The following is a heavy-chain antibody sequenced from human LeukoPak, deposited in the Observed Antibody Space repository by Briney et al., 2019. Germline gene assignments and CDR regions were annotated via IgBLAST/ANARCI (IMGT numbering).Heavy chain of an antibody. CDR1: GGSFSGYY. CDR2: INHSGST. CDR3: ARGAGYGSGGLRKNDAFDI. J-gene: IGHJ3*02. D-gene: IGHD6-19*01. V-gene: IGHV4-34*01. Sequence: PSETLSLTCAVYGGSFSGYYWSWIRQPPGKGLEWIGEINHSGSTNYNPSLKSRVTISVDTSKNQFSLKLSSVTAADTAVYYCARGAGYGSGGLRKNDAFDIWGQGTMVTVSS.